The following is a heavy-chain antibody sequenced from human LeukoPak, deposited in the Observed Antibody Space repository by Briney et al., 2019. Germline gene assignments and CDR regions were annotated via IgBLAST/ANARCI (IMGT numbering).Heavy chain of an antibody. J-gene: IGHJ4*02. V-gene: IGHV3-7*01. CDR1: GFTFSRSW. Sequence: PGGSLRLSCTASGFTFSRSWMNWIRQAPGKGLEWVANINPDGDGMTFVDSVKGRFTMSRDNAQSSLHLQMNSLRVEDTAFYYCAAWTDRGYSYWGQGVLVTVSS. CDR2: INPDGDGM. CDR3: AAWTDRGYSY. D-gene: IGHD5-12*01.